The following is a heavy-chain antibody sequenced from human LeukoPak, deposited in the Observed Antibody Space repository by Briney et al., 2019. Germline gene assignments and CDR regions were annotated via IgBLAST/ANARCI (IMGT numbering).Heavy chain of an antibody. Sequence: PSETLSFTCSVSGDCVTSSYWNWMRQAPGQGLEGLWYVCYDGTTKYTPSLQSRLIMSVDTVKNDISMILTSLTAADTATYYCARLDCIVEGCYNHWGRGTLVTVSS. D-gene: IGHD2-15*01. V-gene: IGHV4-59*08. CDR1: GDCVTSSY. CDR3: ARLDCIVEGCYNH. J-gene: IGHJ4*02. CDR2: VCYDGTT.